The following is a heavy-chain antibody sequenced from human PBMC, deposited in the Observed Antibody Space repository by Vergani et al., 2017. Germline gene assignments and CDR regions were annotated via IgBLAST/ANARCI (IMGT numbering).Heavy chain of an antibody. D-gene: IGHD3-22*01. Sequence: EVQLVESGGGLVQPGGSLRLSCAASGFTFSSYWMSWVRQAPGKGLEWVANIKQDGSEKYYVDSVKGRFTISRDNAKNSLYLQMNSLRAEDTAVYYCARLAYDSSGYRAETFDYWGQGTLVTVSS. J-gene: IGHJ4*02. V-gene: IGHV3-7*01. CDR1: GFTFSSYW. CDR3: ARLAYDSSGYRAETFDY. CDR2: IKQDGSEK.